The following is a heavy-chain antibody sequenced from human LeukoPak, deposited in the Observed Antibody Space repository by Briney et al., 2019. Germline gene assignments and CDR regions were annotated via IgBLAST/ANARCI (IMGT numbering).Heavy chain of an antibody. CDR3: AKVAATPFGFYDF. Sequence: GGSLRLSCAASGFTFNDYGMHWVRQAPGKGLEGVAVISYDGSDKYYADSVKGRFTISRDNSKNTLYLQVNSLRTEDTAVYYCAKVAATPFGFYDFWGQGTLVTVSS. D-gene: IGHD3-10*01. CDR1: GFTFNDYG. CDR2: ISYDGSDK. J-gene: IGHJ4*02. V-gene: IGHV3-30*18.